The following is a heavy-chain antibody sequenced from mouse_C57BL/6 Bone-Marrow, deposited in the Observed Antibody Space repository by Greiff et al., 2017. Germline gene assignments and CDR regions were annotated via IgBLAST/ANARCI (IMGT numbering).Heavy chain of an antibody. Sequence: VQLQESGPELVKPGASVKLSCKASGYTFTSYDINWVKQRPGQGLEWIGWIYPRDGSTKYNEKFKGKATLTVDTSSRTAYMELSSLTSEDSAVYYCARSYDYDDYTMDYWGQGTSDTVSS. CDR3: ARSYDYDDYTMDY. CDR2: IYPRDGST. CDR1: GYTFTSYD. V-gene: IGHV1-85*01. D-gene: IGHD2-4*01. J-gene: IGHJ4*01.